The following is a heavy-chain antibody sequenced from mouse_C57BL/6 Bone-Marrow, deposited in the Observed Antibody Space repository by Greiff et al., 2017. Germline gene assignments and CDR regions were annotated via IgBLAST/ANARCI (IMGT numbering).Heavy chain of an antibody. Sequence: DVKLVESGGGLVQPGGSLSLSCAASGFTFTDYYMSWVRQPPGKALEWLGFIRNKANGYTTEYSASVKGRFTTSRDNSQSSLYLQMNALRAEDSATYYCARRRDGPFDYWGQGTTLTVSS. CDR1: GFTFTDYY. J-gene: IGHJ2*01. V-gene: IGHV7-3*01. CDR2: IRNKANGYTT. CDR3: ARRRDGPFDY. D-gene: IGHD2-3*01.